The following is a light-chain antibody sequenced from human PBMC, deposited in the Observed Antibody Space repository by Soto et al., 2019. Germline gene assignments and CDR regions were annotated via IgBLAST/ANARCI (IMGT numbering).Light chain of an antibody. V-gene: IGLV2-23*01. CDR1: SSDVGGYSL. J-gene: IGLJ2*01. CDR3: CLYASSTVR. Sequence: QSALTQPASVSGSPGQSITVSCTGTSSDVGGYSLVSWYHQNPGKAPKLVIYEGSKRPSGVSNRLSGSKSGNTASLTISGLQDEDECDYYCCLYASSTVRFGGGTKLTVL. CDR2: EGS.